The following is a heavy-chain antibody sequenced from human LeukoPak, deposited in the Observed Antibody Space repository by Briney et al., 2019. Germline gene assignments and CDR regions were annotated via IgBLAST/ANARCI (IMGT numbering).Heavy chain of an antibody. CDR3: ARDALTCTTTACSDYLDF. V-gene: IGHV4-59*12. D-gene: IGHD1-14*01. CDR1: GGPINNYY. CDR2: IYHTGET. J-gene: IGHJ4*02. Sequence: PSETLSLTCTVSGGPINNYYWTWIRQSPGKGLEYIGYIYHTGETDYNPSLKSRVTISLDSSKKQFSLKMTSMTAADTAVYYCARDALTCTTTACSDYLDFWGQGTPVTVSS.